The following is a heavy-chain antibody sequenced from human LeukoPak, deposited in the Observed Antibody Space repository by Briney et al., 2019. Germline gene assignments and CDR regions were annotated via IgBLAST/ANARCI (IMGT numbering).Heavy chain of an antibody. Sequence: PGRSLRLSCAASGFTFSSYWMTWVRQAPGKGLEWVATIKHDGSEDYYLDSVKGRFTISRDNAKSSMWLQMSSLRAEDTAVYYCGRDQTPFYWGQGSLVTVSS. D-gene: IGHD2-15*01. CDR1: GFTFSSYW. CDR3: GRDQTPFY. CDR2: IKHDGSED. J-gene: IGHJ4*02. V-gene: IGHV3-7*01.